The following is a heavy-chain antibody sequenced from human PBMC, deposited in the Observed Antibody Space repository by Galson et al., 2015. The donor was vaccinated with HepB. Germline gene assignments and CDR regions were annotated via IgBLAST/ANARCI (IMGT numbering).Heavy chain of an antibody. D-gene: IGHD2/OR15-2a*01. CDR3: ARDAEYTYYYMDV. CDR2: ISSISSTI. J-gene: IGHJ6*03. CDR1: GFTFSSYN. Sequence: SLRLSCAASGFTFSSYNVNWVRQAPGRGLEWVSYISSISSTIYYADSVKGRFTISRDNAKNSLYLQMNSLRDEDTAVYYCARDAEYTYYYMDVWGKGTTVTVSS. V-gene: IGHV3-48*02.